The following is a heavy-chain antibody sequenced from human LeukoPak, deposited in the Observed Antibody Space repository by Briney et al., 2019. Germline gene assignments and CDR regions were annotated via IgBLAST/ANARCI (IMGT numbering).Heavy chain of an antibody. Sequence: GASLKISCKGSGYSFTSYWIGWVRQLPGKGLEWMGIIYPGDSDTRYSPSFQGQVTISADKSISTAYLQWSSLKASDTAMYYCARLLERRPDAFDIWGQGTMVTVSS. CDR2: IYPGDSDT. V-gene: IGHV5-51*01. CDR3: ARLLERRPDAFDI. J-gene: IGHJ3*02. D-gene: IGHD1-1*01. CDR1: GYSFTSYW.